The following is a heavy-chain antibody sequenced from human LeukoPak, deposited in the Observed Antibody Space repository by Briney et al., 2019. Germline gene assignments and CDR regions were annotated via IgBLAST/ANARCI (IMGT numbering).Heavy chain of an antibody. V-gene: IGHV3-48*03. D-gene: IGHD1-1*01. CDR1: GFTFSSYV. CDR2: ISSSGSTI. J-gene: IGHJ3*02. Sequence: GRSLRLSCAASGFTFSSYVMNWVRQAPGKGLEWVSYISSSGSTIYYADSVKGRFTVSRDNAKNSLYLQMNSLRAEDTAVYYCARYNFGPDAFDIWGQGTMVTVSS. CDR3: ARYNFGPDAFDI.